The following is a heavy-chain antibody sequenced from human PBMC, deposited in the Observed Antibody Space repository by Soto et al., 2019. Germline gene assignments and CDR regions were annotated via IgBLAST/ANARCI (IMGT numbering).Heavy chain of an antibody. D-gene: IGHD5-12*01. CDR1: GFTFSSYW. V-gene: IGHV3-7*05. Sequence: VQLVESGGGLVQPGGSLRLSCAASGFTFSSYWMSWVRQAPGKGLEWVANIKQDGSEKYYVDSVKGRFTISRDNAKNSLYLQMNSLRAEDTAVYYCAREGVVATISQLDYWGQGTLVTVSS. CDR2: IKQDGSEK. J-gene: IGHJ4*02. CDR3: AREGVVATISQLDY.